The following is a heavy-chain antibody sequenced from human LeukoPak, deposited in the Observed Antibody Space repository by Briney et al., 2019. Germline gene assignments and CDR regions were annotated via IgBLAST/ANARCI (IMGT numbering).Heavy chain of an antibody. J-gene: IGHJ4*02. CDR2: ININSGGI. V-gene: IGHV1-2*06. CDR3: ARDRDGGVGTIDY. Sequence: ASVKVSCKASGYTFIDYWIHWVRQAPGQGLEWMGRININSGGINYAEKFQGRVTMTRATSISTAYMELSRLRFDDTAVYYCARDRDGGVGTIDYWGQGTLVHVSS. CDR1: GYTFIDYW. D-gene: IGHD3-3*01.